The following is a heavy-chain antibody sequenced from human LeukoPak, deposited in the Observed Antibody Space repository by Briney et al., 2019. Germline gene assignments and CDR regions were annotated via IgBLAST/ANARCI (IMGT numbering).Heavy chain of an antibody. CDR3: ARWGTGTTNDY. Sequence: ASVKVSCKASGGTFSSYTISWVRQAPGQGLEWMGRIIPILGIANYAQKFQGRVTITADKSTSRVYMELSSLRSEDTAVYYCARWGTGTTNDYWGQGTLVTVSS. J-gene: IGHJ4*02. CDR2: IIPILGIA. CDR1: GGTFSSYT. V-gene: IGHV1-69*02. D-gene: IGHD1-7*01.